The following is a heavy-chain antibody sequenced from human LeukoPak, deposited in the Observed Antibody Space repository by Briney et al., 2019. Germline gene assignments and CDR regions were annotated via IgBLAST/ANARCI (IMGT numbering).Heavy chain of an antibody. V-gene: IGHV3-74*01. Sequence: AGGSLRLSCAASGFTFSSYWMHWVRQAPGKGLVWVSRINSDGSSTSYADSVKGQFTISRDNAKNTLYMQMNSLRAEDTAVYYCARDYYGDRYYFGYWGQGTLVTVSS. CDR3: ARDYYGDRYYFGY. J-gene: IGHJ4*02. CDR1: GFTFSSYW. CDR2: INSDGSST. D-gene: IGHD4-17*01.